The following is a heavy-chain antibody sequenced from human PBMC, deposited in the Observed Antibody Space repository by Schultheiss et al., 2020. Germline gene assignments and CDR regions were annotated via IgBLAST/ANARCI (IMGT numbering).Heavy chain of an antibody. CDR2: IKSKTDGGTT. J-gene: IGHJ4*02. V-gene: IGHV3-15*01. CDR3: TTDHRIAVGNLIDY. D-gene: IGHD6-19*01. Sequence: GGSLRLSCAPSGFSFSDAGISWVRQAPGKGLEWVGRIKSKTDGGTTDYAAPVKGRFTISRDDSKNTLYLQMNSLKTEDTAVYYCTTDHRIAVGNLIDYWGQGTLVTVSS. CDR1: GFSFSDAG.